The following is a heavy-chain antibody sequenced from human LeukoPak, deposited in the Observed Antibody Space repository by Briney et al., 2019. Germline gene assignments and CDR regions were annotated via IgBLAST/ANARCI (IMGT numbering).Heavy chain of an antibody. CDR1: GFTFSSYW. V-gene: IGHV3-7*01. Sequence: GGSLRLSCALSGFTFSSYWMNWVRQAPGKGLEWVANIKQDGSEKNYVDSVKGRFTISRDNAKSSLFLQMNDLRAEDTAVYYCAKGGRGNGEVYWGQGTLVTVSS. CDR3: AKGGRGNGEVY. CDR2: IKQDGSEK. J-gene: IGHJ4*02. D-gene: IGHD2-8*01.